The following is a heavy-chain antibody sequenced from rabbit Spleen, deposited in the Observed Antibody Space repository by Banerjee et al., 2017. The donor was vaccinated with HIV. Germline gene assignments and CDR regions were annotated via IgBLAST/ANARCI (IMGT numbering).Heavy chain of an antibody. CDR3: ARDAAGREDFNL. Sequence: QSLEESGGGLVKPGASLTLTCIASGLDFSSSYWICWVRQAPGKGLEWIACIDVSSSGNTYHASWAKGRFTVSKTSSTTVTLEMTSLTAADTATYFCARDAAGREDFNLWGPGTLVTVS. D-gene: IGHD4-2*01. CDR1: GLDFSSSYW. V-gene: IGHV1S40*01. J-gene: IGHJ4*01. CDR2: IDVSSSGNT.